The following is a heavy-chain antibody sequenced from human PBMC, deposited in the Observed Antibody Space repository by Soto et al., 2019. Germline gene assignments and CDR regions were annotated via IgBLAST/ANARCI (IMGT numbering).Heavy chain of an antibody. Sequence: QVQLVQSGAEVKKPGASVKVSCKASGYTFTSYGISWVRQAPGQGLEWMGWISAYNGNTNYAQKLQGRVTMTTDTSTSTDYMELRSLRSDDTAVYYCARVLLWFGELLSQFDYWGQGTLVTVSS. CDR2: ISAYNGNT. J-gene: IGHJ4*02. V-gene: IGHV1-18*01. CDR1: GYTFTSYG. CDR3: ARVLLWFGELLSQFDY. D-gene: IGHD3-10*01.